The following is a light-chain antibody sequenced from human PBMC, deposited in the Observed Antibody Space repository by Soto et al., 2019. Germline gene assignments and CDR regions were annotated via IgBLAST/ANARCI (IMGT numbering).Light chain of an antibody. J-gene: IGKJ4*01. CDR1: PGISNT. CDR3: QQFNSYPLT. Sequence: IQLTQSPSSLSASVGDRVTITCRASPGISNTLTWYQQKPGKPPKLLIYDASSLESGVPSRFSGSGSATDFTLTISSLQPKDFATYYCQQFNSYPLTFGGGTEVDIK. V-gene: IGKV1-13*02. CDR2: DAS.